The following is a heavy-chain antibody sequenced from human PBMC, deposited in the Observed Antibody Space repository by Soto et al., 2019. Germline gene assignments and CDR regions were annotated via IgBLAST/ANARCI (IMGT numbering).Heavy chain of an antibody. CDR2: FNAGNGNT. CDR1: GYTFTNYA. V-gene: IGHV1-3*01. D-gene: IGHD3-10*01. CDR3: ARDPSGYYGMDV. Sequence: QVQLVQSGAEVKKPGASVKVSCKASGYTFTNYAMHWVRQAPGQRLEWMGWFNAGNGNTKYSQKFQGRVTITRDTSATTAYMELSSLRSEDTAVYYCARDPSGYYGMDVWGQGTTVTVSS. J-gene: IGHJ6*02.